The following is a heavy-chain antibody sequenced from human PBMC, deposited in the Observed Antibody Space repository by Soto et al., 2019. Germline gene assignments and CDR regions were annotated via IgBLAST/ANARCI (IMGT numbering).Heavy chain of an antibody. J-gene: IGHJ4*02. CDR3: ARGPTDYYDNSANYFLDY. CDR2: ISTYNGNT. D-gene: IGHD3-22*01. V-gene: IGHV1-18*01. Sequence: QVQLVQSGAEVNKPGASVKVSCKASGYTFITYGVSWVRQAPGQGLDWLGWISTYNGNTRYAERLQGRVTMTTDTTTNTAYMELRNLRSDDTVVYYCARGPTDYYDNSANYFLDYWGQGTLVTVSS. CDR1: GYTFITYG.